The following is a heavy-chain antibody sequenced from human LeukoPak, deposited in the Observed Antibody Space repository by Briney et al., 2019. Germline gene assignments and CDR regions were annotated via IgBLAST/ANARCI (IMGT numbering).Heavy chain of an antibody. CDR1: GFTFSSYG. CDR3: ATLRGSYCSSTSCYLLQDY. D-gene: IGHD2-2*01. V-gene: IGHV3-30*02. J-gene: IGHJ4*02. Sequence: PGGSLRLSCAASGFTFSSYGMHWVRQAPGKGLEWVAFIRYDGSNKYYADSVKGRFTISRGNSKNTLYLQMNSLRAEDTAVYYCATLRGSYCSSTSCYLLQDYWGQGTLVTVSS. CDR2: IRYDGSNK.